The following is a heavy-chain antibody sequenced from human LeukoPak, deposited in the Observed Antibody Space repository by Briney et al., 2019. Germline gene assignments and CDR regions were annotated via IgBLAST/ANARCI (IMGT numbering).Heavy chain of an antibody. D-gene: IGHD4-23*01. J-gene: IGHJ3*02. CDR1: GYTFTVYY. V-gene: IGHV1-2*06. CDR3: ARALDYGGNPLNAFDI. CDR2: INPNSGGT. Sequence: ASVKVSCKASGYTFTVYYMHWVRQAPGQGLEWMGRINPNSGGTNCAQKFQGRVTMTRDTSISTAYMELSRLRSDDTAVYYCARALDYGGNPLNAFDIWGQGTMVTVSS.